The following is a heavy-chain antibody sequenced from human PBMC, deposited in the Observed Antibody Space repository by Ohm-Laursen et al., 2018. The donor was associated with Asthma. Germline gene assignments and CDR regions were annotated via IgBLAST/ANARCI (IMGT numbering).Heavy chain of an antibody. CDR2: ISWNSGSI. J-gene: IGHJ4*02. V-gene: IGHV3-9*01. Sequence: SLRLSCSASRFTFDDYAMHWVRQAPGKGLEWVSGISWNSGSIGYADSVKGRFTISRDNAKNSLYLQMNSLRAEDTALYYCAKGYGGIAVAGTDYWGQGTLVTVSS. CDR3: AKGYGGIAVAGTDY. CDR1: RFTFDDYA. D-gene: IGHD6-19*01.